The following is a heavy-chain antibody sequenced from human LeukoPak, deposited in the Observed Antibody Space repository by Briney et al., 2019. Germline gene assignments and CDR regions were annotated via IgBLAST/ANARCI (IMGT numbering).Heavy chain of an antibody. CDR3: AREWVEYYDSSGYLDY. J-gene: IGHJ4*02. V-gene: IGHV4-34*01. Sequence: SETLSLTCAVYGGSFSGYYWSWIRQPPGKGLEWIGSIYYSGSTYYNPSLKSRVTISVDTSKNQFSLKLSSVTAADTAVYYCAREWVEYYDSSGYLDYWGQGTLVTVSS. CDR1: GGSFSGYY. CDR2: IYYSGST. D-gene: IGHD3-22*01.